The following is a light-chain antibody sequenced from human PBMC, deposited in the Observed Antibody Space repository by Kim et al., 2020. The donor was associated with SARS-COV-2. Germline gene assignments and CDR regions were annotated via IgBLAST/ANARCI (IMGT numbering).Light chain of an antibody. V-gene: IGKV3-15*01. CDR3: QHYNNWPPWT. Sequence: SPGERATLSCRASQNIHTNLAWYQQKPGQAPSLLIYGASTRATACPDRFSGSGSGTEFTLTISSLQSEDFAVYYCQHYNNWPPWTFGQGTKVDIK. J-gene: IGKJ1*01. CDR2: GAS. CDR1: QNIHTN.